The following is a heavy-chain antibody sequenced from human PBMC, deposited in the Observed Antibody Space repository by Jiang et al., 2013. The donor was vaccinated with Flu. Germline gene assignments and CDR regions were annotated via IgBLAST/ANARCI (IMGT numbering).Heavy chain of an antibody. CDR1: FTFSSYT. J-gene: IGHJ4*02. D-gene: IGHD2-2*01. CDR3: TRDLVRDVILIPATYFDY. Sequence: FTFSSYTMNWVRQAPGKGLEWVSYVSSGSNSIYYADSVKGRFTISRDNAKNSVYLQMNSLRAEDTAVYYCTRDLVRDVILIPATYFDYWGQGALVTVSS. CDR2: VSSGSNSI. V-gene: IGHV3-48*01.